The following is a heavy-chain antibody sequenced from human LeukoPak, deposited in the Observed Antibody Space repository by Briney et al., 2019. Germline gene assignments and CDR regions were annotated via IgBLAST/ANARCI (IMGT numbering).Heavy chain of an antibody. CDR1: GYTFTGYC. V-gene: IGHV1-2*02. J-gene: IGHJ4*02. CDR2: INPNSGGT. D-gene: IGHD6-19*01. Sequence: ASVKVSCKASGYTFTGYCMHWVRQAPGQGLEWMGWINPNSGGTNYAQKFQGRVTMTRDTSISTAYMELSRLRSDDTAVYYCARSIAVAGTAGDNWGQGTLATVSS. CDR3: ARSIAVAGTAGDN.